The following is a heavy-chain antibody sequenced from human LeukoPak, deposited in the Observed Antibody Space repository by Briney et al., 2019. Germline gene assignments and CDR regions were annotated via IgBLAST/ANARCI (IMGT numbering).Heavy chain of an antibody. Sequence: SETLSLTCTVSGDSISSFYWSWIRQPAGKGLEWIGRIYTSGSTDYNPSLKSRVTMSVDTSKNQFSLKLSSVTAADTAVYYCARAPIAGRPPDAFDIWGQGTMVTVSS. V-gene: IGHV4-4*07. CDR1: GDSISSFY. CDR2: IYTSGST. CDR3: ARAPIAGRPPDAFDI. D-gene: IGHD6-6*01. J-gene: IGHJ3*02.